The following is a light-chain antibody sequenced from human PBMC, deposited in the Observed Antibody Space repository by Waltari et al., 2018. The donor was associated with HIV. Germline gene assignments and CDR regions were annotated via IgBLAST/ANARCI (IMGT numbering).Light chain of an antibody. CDR1: SSDVGGYNY. CDR3: SSYTSSSTSGV. J-gene: IGLJ1*01. Sequence: QSALTQPASVSGSPGQSITISCTGTSSDVGGYNYVSWYQQHPGKAPKLMIYEVSNRPSGFSNRFSGSKSGNTASLTISGLQAEDEADYYCSSYTSSSTSGVFGTGTKVTVL. CDR2: EVS. V-gene: IGLV2-14*01.